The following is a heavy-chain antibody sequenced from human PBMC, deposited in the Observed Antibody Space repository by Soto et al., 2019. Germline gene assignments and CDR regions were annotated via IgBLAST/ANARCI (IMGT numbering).Heavy chain of an antibody. CDR2: IIPIFGTA. J-gene: IGHJ4*02. CDR3: ARDHQTYYDILTGYYMSGYFDY. V-gene: IGHV1-69*01. CDR1: GGTFSSYA. D-gene: IGHD3-9*01. Sequence: QVQLVQSGAEVKKPGSSVKVSCKASGGTFSSYAISWVRQAPGQGLEWMGGIIPIFGTANYAQKFQGRVTITADESTSTAYMELSSLRSDDTAVYYCARDHQTYYDILTGYYMSGYFDYWGQGTLVTVSS.